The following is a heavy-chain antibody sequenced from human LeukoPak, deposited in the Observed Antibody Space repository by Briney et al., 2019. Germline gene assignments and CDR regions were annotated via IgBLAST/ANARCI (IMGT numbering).Heavy chain of an antibody. D-gene: IGHD6-13*01. CDR3: AREIVVPRGSIAADVRGHNWFDP. V-gene: IGHV1-69*05. J-gene: IGHJ5*02. Sequence: GASVKVSCKASGGTFSSYAISWVRQAPGQGLEWMGGTIPIFGTANYAQKFQGRVTITTDESTSTAYMELSSLRSEDTAVYYCAREIVVPRGSIAADVRGHNWFDPWGQGTLVTVSS. CDR1: GGTFSSYA. CDR2: TIPIFGTA.